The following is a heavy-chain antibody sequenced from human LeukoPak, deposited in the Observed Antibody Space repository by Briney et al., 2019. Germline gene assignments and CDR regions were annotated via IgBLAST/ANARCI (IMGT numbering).Heavy chain of an antibody. CDR3: ACRWRVTAIHY. Sequence: SETLSLTCAVYGGSFSGYYWSWIRQPPGKGLEWIGEINHSGSTNYNPSLKSRVTISVDTSKNQFSLKLSSVTAADTAVYYCACRWRVTAIHYWGQGTLVTVSS. CDR2: INHSGST. CDR1: GGSFSGYY. J-gene: IGHJ4*02. V-gene: IGHV4-34*01. D-gene: IGHD2-21*02.